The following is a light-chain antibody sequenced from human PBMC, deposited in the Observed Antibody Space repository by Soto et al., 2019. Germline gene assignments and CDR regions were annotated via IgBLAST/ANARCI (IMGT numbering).Light chain of an antibody. CDR3: QQYNTWPPMYT. V-gene: IGKV3-15*01. Sequence: EIVMTQSPATLSVSPGERATLSCRASQSVSSNLAWYQQKPGQAPRLLIYGASTRATGIPARFSGSGSGTEFTLTIRSLQSEDFAVYYCQQYNTWPPMYTFGQGTKLEIK. CDR1: QSVSSN. J-gene: IGKJ2*01. CDR2: GAS.